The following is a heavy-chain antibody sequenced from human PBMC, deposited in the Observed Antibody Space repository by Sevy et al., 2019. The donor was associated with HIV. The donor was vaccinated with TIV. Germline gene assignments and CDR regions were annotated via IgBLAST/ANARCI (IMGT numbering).Heavy chain of an antibody. V-gene: IGHV3-9*01. CDR2: ISWNSGSI. CDR1: GFTFDDYA. D-gene: IGHD2-2*01. Sequence: GGSLRLSCAASGFTFDDYAMHWVRQAPGKGLEWVSGISWNSGSIGYADSVKGRLTISRDNAKNSLYLQMNSLRAEDTALYYCAKATMGYCSSTSCPFDYWGQGTLVTVSS. CDR3: AKATMGYCSSTSCPFDY. J-gene: IGHJ4*02.